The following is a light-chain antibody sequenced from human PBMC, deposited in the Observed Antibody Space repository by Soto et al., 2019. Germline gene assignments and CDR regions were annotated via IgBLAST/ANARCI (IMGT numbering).Light chain of an antibody. V-gene: IGKV3-11*01. CDR3: QQRSNWPRLT. Sequence: EIVLTQSPATLSLSPGERATLSCRASQSVSSYLAWYQQKPGQAPRLLIYDASNRATGIPARFSGSGSGADFTLTISSLEPEDLAVYYCQQRSNWPRLTFGGGTTVAIK. CDR2: DAS. CDR1: QSVSSY. J-gene: IGKJ4*01.